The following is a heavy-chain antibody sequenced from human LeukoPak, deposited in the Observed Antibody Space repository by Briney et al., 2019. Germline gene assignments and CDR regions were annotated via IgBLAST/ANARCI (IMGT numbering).Heavy chain of an antibody. D-gene: IGHD3-3*01. Sequence: GGSLRLSCAASGFTISANYMNWVRQAPGKGLEWVSIIFSTGNTYYADSVQGRFTISRDNSKNTLYLQMDSLRAEDTAVFYCASVFWNGHWGQGTLVTVSS. CDR1: GFTISANY. J-gene: IGHJ4*02. CDR2: IFSTGNT. CDR3: ASVFWNGH. V-gene: IGHV3-66*01.